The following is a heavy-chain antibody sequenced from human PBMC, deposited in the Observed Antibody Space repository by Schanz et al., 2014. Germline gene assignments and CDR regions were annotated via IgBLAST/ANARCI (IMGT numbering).Heavy chain of an antibody. CDR3: AKDLYNYGIFDS. Sequence: EVQLVESGGGLVQPGGSLRLSCAASGFSFSNYWMSWVRQAPGKGLEWLSHISGSGGDSVDYADSVKGRFTSSRDNSKNALYLQMNSLRADDTAVYYCAKDLYNYGIFDSWGQGTLVTVSS. J-gene: IGHJ5*01. CDR1: GFSFSNYW. D-gene: IGHD3-16*01. V-gene: IGHV3-23*04. CDR2: ISGSGGDSV.